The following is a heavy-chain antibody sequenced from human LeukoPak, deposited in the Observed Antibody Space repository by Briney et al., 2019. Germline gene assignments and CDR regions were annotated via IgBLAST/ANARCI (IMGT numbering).Heavy chain of an antibody. J-gene: IGHJ4*02. CDR3: ARGRIAVAGQFDY. Sequence: SETLSLTCAVYGGSFSGYYWSWIRQPPGKGLEWIGEINHSGSTNYNPSLKSRVTISVDTSKNQFSLKLSSVTAADTAVYHCARGRIAVAGQFDYWGQGTLVTVSS. V-gene: IGHV4-34*01. CDR1: GGSFSGYY. CDR2: INHSGST. D-gene: IGHD6-19*01.